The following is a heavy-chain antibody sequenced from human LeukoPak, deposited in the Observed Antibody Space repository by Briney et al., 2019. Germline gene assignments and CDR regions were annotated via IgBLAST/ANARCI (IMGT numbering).Heavy chain of an antibody. CDR2: ISGSGGNT. D-gene: IGHD6-6*01. CDR1: GFTFSSYA. V-gene: IGHV3-23*01. J-gene: IGHJ4*02. CDR3: AKDHGSSPDYFDH. Sequence: GGSLRLSCAASGFTFSSYAMSWVRQAPGKGLEWVSGISGSGGNTYYADSVKGLFTISRDNSKNTLYLHTNSLRGEDTAVYYCAKDHGSSPDYFDHWGQGTLVTVFS.